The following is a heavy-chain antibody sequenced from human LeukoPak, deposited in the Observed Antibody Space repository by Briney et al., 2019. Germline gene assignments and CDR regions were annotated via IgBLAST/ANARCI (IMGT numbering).Heavy chain of an antibody. V-gene: IGHV3-21*01. J-gene: IGHJ3*02. CDR1: GLTFSSYA. CDR3: ARSTRRQNDAFDI. Sequence: GGSLRLSCAASGLTFSSYAMSWVRQAPGKGLEWVSSISERSSYIYYADSMKGRFTISRDSAKNSLYLQMNSLRAEDTAVYYCARSTRRQNDAFDIWGQGTVVTVSS. CDR2: ISERSSYI.